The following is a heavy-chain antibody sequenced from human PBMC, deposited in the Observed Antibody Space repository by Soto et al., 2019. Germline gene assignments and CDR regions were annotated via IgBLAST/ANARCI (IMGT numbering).Heavy chain of an antibody. V-gene: IGHV4-4*07. J-gene: IGHJ4*02. Sequence: LSLTCTVSGASITGSSYWSWIRQPAGKGLEWIGRFSLSGTTSYNPSLRSRVTMSADVSKNQFSLRLTSVTAADTALYYCARGMTPPGAPAWYYFDSWGQGTLVTVSS. D-gene: IGHD2-8*02. CDR1: GASITGSSY. CDR2: FSLSGTT. CDR3: ARGMTPPGAPAWYYFDS.